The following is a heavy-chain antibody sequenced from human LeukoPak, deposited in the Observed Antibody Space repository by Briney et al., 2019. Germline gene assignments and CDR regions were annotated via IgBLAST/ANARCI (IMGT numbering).Heavy chain of an antibody. J-gene: IGHJ4*02. D-gene: IGHD1-26*01. V-gene: IGHV3-7*01. CDR2: IKQDGSEK. Sequence: GGSLRLSCAASGFTFSSYWMSWVRQAPGKGLEWVANIKQDGSEKYYVDPVKGRLTISRDNAKNSLYLQMNSLGAEDTAVYYCAREVGYYYFDYWGQGTLVTVSS. CDR3: AREVGYYYFDY. CDR1: GFTFSSYW.